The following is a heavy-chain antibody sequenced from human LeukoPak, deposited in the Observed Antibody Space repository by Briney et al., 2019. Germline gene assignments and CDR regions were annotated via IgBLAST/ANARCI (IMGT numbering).Heavy chain of an antibody. CDR3: ARDRADSSGWFNYWYFAL. V-gene: IGHV3-53*01. D-gene: IGHD6-19*01. J-gene: IGHJ2*01. Sequence: GGSLRLSCAASGFNVNSNYMNWVRQAPGKGLEWVSDIYSVGSTYYADSVKGRFTISRDNSKNTLYLQMNSLRTEDTAVYYCARDRADSSGWFNYWYFALWGRGTLVTVSS. CDR1: GFNVNSNY. CDR2: IYSVGST.